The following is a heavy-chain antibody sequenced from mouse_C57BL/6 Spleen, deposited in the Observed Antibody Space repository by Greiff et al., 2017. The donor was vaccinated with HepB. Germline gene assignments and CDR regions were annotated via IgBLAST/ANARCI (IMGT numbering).Heavy chain of an antibody. V-gene: IGHV5-17*01. CDR2: ISSGSSTI. CDR3: ARHGSSYDCYFDV. Sequence: DVKLVESGGGLVKPGGSLKLSCAASGFTFSDYGMHWVRQAPEKGLEWVAYISSGSSTIYYADTVKGRFTISRDNAENTLFLQMTSLRSEDTAMYYCARHGSSYDCYFDVWGTGTTVTVSS. CDR1: GFTFSDYG. D-gene: IGHD1-1*01. J-gene: IGHJ1*03.